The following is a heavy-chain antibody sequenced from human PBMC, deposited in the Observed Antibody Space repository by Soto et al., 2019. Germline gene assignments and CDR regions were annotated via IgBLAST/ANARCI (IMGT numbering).Heavy chain of an antibody. Sequence: GGSLRLSCAASGFTFGSYAMSWVRLAPGKGLEWVSVAGPSGSSTFYADSVRGRFTISRDNVENTLYLQMNSLRVADTALYFCARTYYYDSTGYYRTLDYWGQGTLVTVSS. CDR3: ARTYYYDSTGYYRTLDY. D-gene: IGHD3-22*01. CDR2: AGPSGSST. CDR1: GFTFGSYA. J-gene: IGHJ4*02. V-gene: IGHV3-23*01.